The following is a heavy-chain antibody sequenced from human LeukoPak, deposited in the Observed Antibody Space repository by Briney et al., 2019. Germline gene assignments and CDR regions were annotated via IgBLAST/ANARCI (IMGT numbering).Heavy chain of an antibody. CDR3: AKDRLPLSSAYYYLPFDY. D-gene: IGHD3-22*01. V-gene: IGHV3-23*01. CDR2: ISASGGST. CDR1: RFTFSSYG. Sequence: GGSLRLSCAASRFTFSSYGMSWVRQASGKGLEWVSGISASGGSTYYADSVKGRFTISRDNSKNTLYLQMNSLRAEDTAVYYCAKDRLPLSSAYYYLPFDYWGQGTLVTVSS. J-gene: IGHJ4*02.